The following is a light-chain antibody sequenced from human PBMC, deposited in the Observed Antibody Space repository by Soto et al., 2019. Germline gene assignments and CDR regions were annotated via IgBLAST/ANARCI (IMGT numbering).Light chain of an antibody. J-gene: IGKJ1*01. CDR2: AAS. CDR1: QCISTY. CDR3: QKYNSAPRT. Sequence: DIQMTQSPSSLSASVGDRVTITCRASQCISTYLAWYQQKPGKVPKLLIYAASTLPSGVPSRFSGSGSGTDFTLTISSLQPEDVATYYCQKYNSAPRTFGQGTKVEIK. V-gene: IGKV1-27*01.